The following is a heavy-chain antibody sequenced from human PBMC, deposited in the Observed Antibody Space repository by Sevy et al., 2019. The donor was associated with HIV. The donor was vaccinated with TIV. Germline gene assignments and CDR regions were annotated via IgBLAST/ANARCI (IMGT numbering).Heavy chain of an antibody. D-gene: IGHD3-22*01. CDR3: ATTKDYYDSSGSPFDY. J-gene: IGHJ4*02. V-gene: IGHV1-24*01. Sequence: ASVKVSCKVSGYTLTQLSMHWVRQAPGKGLEWMGSFDPEDGETLYAQNFQGRVTMTEDTTTDTAYMALSSLRSEDTAIYYCATTKDYYDSSGSPFDYWGQGTLVTVSS. CDR2: FDPEDGET. CDR1: GYTLTQLS.